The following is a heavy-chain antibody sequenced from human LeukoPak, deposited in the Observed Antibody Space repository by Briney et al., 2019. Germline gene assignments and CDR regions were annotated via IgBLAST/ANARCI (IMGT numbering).Heavy chain of an antibody. Sequence: SETLSLTCAVYGGSFSGYYWSWIRPPPGKGLEWIGEINHSGSTNYNPSLKSRVTISVDTSKNQFSLNLSSVTAADTAMYYCAKSGGYGLIDYWGQGTLVTVSS. CDR2: INHSGST. V-gene: IGHV4-34*01. J-gene: IGHJ4*02. D-gene: IGHD1-26*01. CDR1: GGSFSGYY. CDR3: AKSGGYGLIDY.